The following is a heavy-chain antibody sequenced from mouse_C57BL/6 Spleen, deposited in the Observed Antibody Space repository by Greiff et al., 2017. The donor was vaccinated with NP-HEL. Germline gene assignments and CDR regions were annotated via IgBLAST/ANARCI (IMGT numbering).Heavy chain of an antibody. CDR1: GYTFPGYW. Sequence: VQLQQSGAELMKPGASVKLSCKAPGYTFPGYWIEWVKQRPGHGLEWIGELLPGSGRTNYNEKFKGKATFTAESSSNTAYMQLSSLTTEDSAIYYCARDYYGNYEDWYFDVWGTVTTVTVSS. J-gene: IGHJ1*03. CDR3: ARDYYGNYEDWYFDV. CDR2: LLPGSGRT. V-gene: IGHV1-9*01. D-gene: IGHD2-1*01.